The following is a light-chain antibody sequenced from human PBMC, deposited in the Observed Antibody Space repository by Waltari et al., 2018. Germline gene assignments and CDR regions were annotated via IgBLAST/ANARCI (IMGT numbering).Light chain of an antibody. CDR2: RSS. Sequence: DIQMTQSPSTVSASVGDRVTITCRASQTTNRWLACYQQKPGKAPKLLIYRSSILESGVPSRFSGSGSGTEFTLTISSLQPDDFATYYCQQYISYSLTFGQGTKVEIK. J-gene: IGKJ1*01. CDR3: QQYISYSLT. CDR1: QTTNRW. V-gene: IGKV1-5*03.